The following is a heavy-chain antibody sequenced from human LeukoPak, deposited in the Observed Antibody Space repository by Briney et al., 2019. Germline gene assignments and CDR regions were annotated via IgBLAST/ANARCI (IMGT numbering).Heavy chain of an antibody. D-gene: IGHD3-10*01. CDR1: GYTFTSYD. CDR2: IIPILGIA. V-gene: IGHV1-69*04. Sequence: SVKVSCKASGYTFTSYDINWVRQAPGQGLEWMGRIIPILGIANYAQKFQGRVTITADKSTSTAYMELSSLRSEDTAVYYCARSYGSGSYTFDYWGQGTLVTVSS. J-gene: IGHJ4*02. CDR3: ARSYGSGSYTFDY.